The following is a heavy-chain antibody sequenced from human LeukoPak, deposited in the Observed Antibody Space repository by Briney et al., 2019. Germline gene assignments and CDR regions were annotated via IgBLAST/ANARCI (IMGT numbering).Heavy chain of an antibody. Sequence: GGSLRLSCAASGFTFSSYGMHWVRQAPAKGLEWVAIISYDGSNKYYADSVKGRFTISRDNSKNTLYLQMNSLRAEDTAVYYCAKSTAVAQRGYFDYWGQGTLVTVSS. CDR3: AKSTAVAQRGYFDY. CDR2: ISYDGSNK. J-gene: IGHJ4*03. V-gene: IGHV3-30*18. CDR1: GFTFSSYG. D-gene: IGHD4-23*01.